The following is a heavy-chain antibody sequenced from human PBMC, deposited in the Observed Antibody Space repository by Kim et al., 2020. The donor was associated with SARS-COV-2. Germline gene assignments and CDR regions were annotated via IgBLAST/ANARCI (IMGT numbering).Heavy chain of an antibody. CDR1: GFTFTGYA. D-gene: IGHD3-16*01. V-gene: IGHV3-23*01. CDR3: VKRGMAWVWGD. CDR2: ISGSDGRT. J-gene: IGHJ1*01. Sequence: GGSLRLSCAASGFTFTGYAMSWVRQAPGKGLEWVSGISGSDGRTYYADSVKGRFTISRDNSKNTLYLQMNSLRADDTAVYYCVKRGMAWVWGDRGQWT.